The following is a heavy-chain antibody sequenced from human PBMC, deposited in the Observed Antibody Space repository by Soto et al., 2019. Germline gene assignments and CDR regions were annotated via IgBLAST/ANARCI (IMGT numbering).Heavy chain of an antibody. J-gene: IGHJ4*02. V-gene: IGHV3-21*04. CDR3: AKDGKGGITMVRGVIITAGPD. Sequence: GSLRLDYAASGFSLSIGIMSWVRPDPGKGLEWVSSISSSSSYIYYADSVKGRFTISRDNSKNTLYLQMNSLRAEDTAVYYCAKDGKGGITMVRGVIITAGPDWGQGTLVTVSS. D-gene: IGHD3-10*01. CDR1: GFSLSIGI. CDR2: ISSSSSYI.